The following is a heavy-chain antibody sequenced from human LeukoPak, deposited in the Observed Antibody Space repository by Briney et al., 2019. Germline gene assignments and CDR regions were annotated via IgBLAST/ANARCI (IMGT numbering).Heavy chain of an antibody. CDR1: GFAFSSYW. V-gene: IGHV3-7*03. D-gene: IGHD1-1*01. CDR3: ATGAGCGY. Sequence: GGSLRLSCAASGFAFSSYWMTWVRQAPGKGLEWVANIKQDGSERNYVDSVKGRFTISRDNAKNSLYLQMNTLRDEDTAVYYCATGAGCGYWGQGTLVTVSS. CDR2: IKQDGSER. J-gene: IGHJ4*02.